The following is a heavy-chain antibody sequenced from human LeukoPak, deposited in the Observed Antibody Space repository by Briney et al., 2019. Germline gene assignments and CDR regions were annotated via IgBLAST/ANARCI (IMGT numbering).Heavy chain of an antibody. Sequence: PGGSLRLSCAASGFTFEDYAMHWVRQVPGKGREWVSLISGDGGSTYYADSVKGRFTISRDNSKNSLYLQMNSPRTEDSALYYCAKDRSSSRAQVFDNWGQGTLVTVSS. D-gene: IGHD6-13*01. CDR3: AKDRSSSRAQVFDN. J-gene: IGHJ4*02. CDR1: GFTFEDYA. V-gene: IGHV3-43*02. CDR2: ISGDGGST.